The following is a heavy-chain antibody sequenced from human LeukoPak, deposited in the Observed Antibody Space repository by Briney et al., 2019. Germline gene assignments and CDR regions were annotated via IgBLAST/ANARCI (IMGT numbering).Heavy chain of an antibody. V-gene: IGHV3-21*01. J-gene: IGHJ6*02. CDR2: ISSSSYI. CDR1: GFTFRIYS. Sequence: GGSLRLSCVASGFTFRIYSMNWVRQAPGKGLEWVSSISSSSYIYYADSVKGRFTISRDNAKNSLYLQMDSLRAEDTAVYYCARDRIAAAGTGIYYYYGMDVWGQGTTVTVSS. CDR3: ARDRIAAAGTGIYYYYGMDV. D-gene: IGHD6-13*01.